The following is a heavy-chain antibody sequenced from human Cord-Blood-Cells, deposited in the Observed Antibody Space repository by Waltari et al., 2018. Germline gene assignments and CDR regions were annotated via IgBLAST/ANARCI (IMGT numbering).Heavy chain of an antibody. Sequence: QVQLVQSGAEVKKPGSSVKVSCKASGGTFSSSAISCVRQAPGQGLEWMGGIIPILGIANYAQKFQGRVTITADESTSTAYMELSSLRSEDTAVYYCARGRDSSGYHYYYYYYMDVWGKGTTVTVSS. D-gene: IGHD3-22*01. V-gene: IGHV1-69*04. J-gene: IGHJ6*03. CDR2: IIPILGIA. CDR1: GGTFSSSA. CDR3: ARGRDSSGYHYYYYYYMDV.